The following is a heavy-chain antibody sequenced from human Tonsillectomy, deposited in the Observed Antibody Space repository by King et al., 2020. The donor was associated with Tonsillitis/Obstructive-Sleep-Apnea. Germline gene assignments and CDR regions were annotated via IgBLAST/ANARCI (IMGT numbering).Heavy chain of an antibody. D-gene: IGHD1-7*01. V-gene: IGHV3-9*01. Sequence: VQLVESGGGLVQPGRSLRLSCAASGFTFDDYAMHWVRQAPGKGLEWVSGISWNSDSIDYADSVKGRFIISRDNAKNSLNLQMNSLRAEDTALYYCAKGGGPWTYPGFAIWGQGTMVTVSS. CDR3: AKGGGPWTYPGFAI. CDR1: GFTFDDYA. J-gene: IGHJ3*02. CDR2: ISWNSDSI.